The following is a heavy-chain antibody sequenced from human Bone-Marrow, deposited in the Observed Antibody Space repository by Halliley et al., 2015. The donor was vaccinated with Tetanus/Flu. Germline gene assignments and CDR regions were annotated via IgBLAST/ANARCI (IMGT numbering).Heavy chain of an antibody. CDR3: AISRDDCEA. CDR1: GFTFSSYA. J-gene: IGHJ5*02. Sequence: SLRLSCAASGFTFSSYALHWVRQAPGKGLEWVTTISYDGSSKFSADSVKGRFTISRDNSKNTLFLQMNSLRAEDTAVYYCAISRDDCEAWGQGTLVTVSS. V-gene: IGHV3-30-3*01. CDR2: ISYDGSSK. D-gene: IGHD1-1*01.